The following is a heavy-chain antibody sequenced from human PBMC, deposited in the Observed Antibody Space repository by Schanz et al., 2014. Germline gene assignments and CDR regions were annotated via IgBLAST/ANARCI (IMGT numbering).Heavy chain of an antibody. CDR2: IGTAGDT. V-gene: IGHV3-13*04. J-gene: IGHJ4*02. Sequence: EVQLVESGGGLVQPGGSLRLSCAASGFSIRNHDMHWVRQATGAGLEWVSAIGTAGDTFYLDSVKGRFTISRDNAKNSLFLQMNSLRVEDTAVYYCAKDPSHGDYDYYFDYWGQGTLVTVSS. CDR1: GFSIRNHD. D-gene: IGHD3-22*01. CDR3: AKDPSHGDYDYYFDY.